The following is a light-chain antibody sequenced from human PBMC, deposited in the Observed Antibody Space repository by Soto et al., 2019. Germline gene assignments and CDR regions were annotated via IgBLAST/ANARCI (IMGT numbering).Light chain of an antibody. J-gene: IGKJ2*01. CDR2: GAS. V-gene: IGKV3-20*01. CDR3: QQYGSSLVYT. CDR1: QSVTSSY. Sequence: EIVLTQSPGTLSLSPGERATLSCRASQSVTSSYLVWYQQKPGQAPRLLIYGASSRATGIPDRFSGSGSGTDFTLTISRLEAEDFAVYYCQQYGSSLVYTFGQGTKLESK.